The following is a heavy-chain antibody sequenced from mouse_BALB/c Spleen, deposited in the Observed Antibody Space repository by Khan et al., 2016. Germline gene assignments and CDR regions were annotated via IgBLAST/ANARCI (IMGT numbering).Heavy chain of an antibody. Sequence: QVQLQQSGAELVRPGVSVKISCKGSGYTFTDYAMHWVKQSHAKSLEWIGVISTYYGDTSYNQKFEGKATMTVDKSSSTAYMELASLTSEDSAIYYCTREGLNYDYAMDYWGQGTSVTVSS. V-gene: IGHV1S137*01. D-gene: IGHD2-1*01. CDR2: ISTYYGDT. CDR1: GYTFTDYA. J-gene: IGHJ4*01. CDR3: TREGLNYDYAMDY.